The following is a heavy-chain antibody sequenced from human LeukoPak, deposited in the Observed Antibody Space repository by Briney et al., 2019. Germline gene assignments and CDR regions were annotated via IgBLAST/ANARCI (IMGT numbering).Heavy chain of an antibody. CDR3: AREDPKWGSGWYDNWFDP. CDR2: INPNSGGT. V-gene: IGHV1-2*06. J-gene: IGHJ5*02. D-gene: IGHD6-19*01. CDR1: GYTFTGYY. Sequence: ASVKVSCKASGYTFTGYYMHWVRQAPGQGLEWMGRINPNSGGTNYAQKFQGRVTMTRDTSISTAYMELSRLRSHDTAVYYCAREDPKWGSGWYDNWFDPWAREPWSPSPQ.